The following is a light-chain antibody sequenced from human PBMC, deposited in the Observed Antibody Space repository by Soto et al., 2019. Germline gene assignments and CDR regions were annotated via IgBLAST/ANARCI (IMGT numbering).Light chain of an antibody. J-gene: IGKJ4*01. CDR1: HSVDSN. CDR3: QQRSDWPLT. V-gene: IGKV3-11*01. CDR2: DAS. Sequence: EVVMTQSPATLSVSPGEGATLSCRASHSVDSNLAWYQQKPGQAPRLLIYDASNRATGIPARFSGSGSGTDFTLTISSLEPEDFAVYYCQQRSDWPLTFGGGTKVDIK.